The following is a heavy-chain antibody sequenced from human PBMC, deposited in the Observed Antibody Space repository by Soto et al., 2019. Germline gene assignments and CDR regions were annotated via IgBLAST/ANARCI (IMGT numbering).Heavy chain of an antibody. CDR1: GYSFTHYW. J-gene: IGHJ3*02. Sequence: PXEFLTIFFRGSGYSFTHYWIGLVRQMPGKGLEWMGIIYPCDSDTRYSPSFQGQVTISADKSISTAYLQWSSLKASDTAMYYCARMRLGSVDNGFDIWGQGTTVTVSS. CDR3: ARMRLGSVDNGFDI. CDR2: IYPCDSDT. D-gene: IGHD2-15*01. V-gene: IGHV5-51*01.